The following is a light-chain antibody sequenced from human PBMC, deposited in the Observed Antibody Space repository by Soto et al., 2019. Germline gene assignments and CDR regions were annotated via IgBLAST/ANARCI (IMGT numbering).Light chain of an antibody. CDR2: GAS. J-gene: IGKJ4*02. CDR3: QQYNKWPQ. Sequence: EIVMTQSPGTLSVSPGERATLFCRASQTVSNKLAWYQQKPGQAPRLNIYGASTRATGIPARFSGSGSGTDFTLTISSLQSEDFAIYYCQQYNKWPQFGGGTKVEIK. CDR1: QTVSNK. V-gene: IGKV3-15*01.